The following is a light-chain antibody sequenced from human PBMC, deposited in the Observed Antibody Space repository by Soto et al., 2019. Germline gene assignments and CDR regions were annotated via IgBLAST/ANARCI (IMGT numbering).Light chain of an antibody. Sequence: QSALTQPASMSGSPGQSITISCTGASSDIGGYTYVSWYQQHPGKAPKLIIYEVSNRPSGVSNRFSGSKSGNTASLTISGLQADDEAVYYCSSCTRNSTPFILFGGGTKLTVL. V-gene: IGLV2-14*01. J-gene: IGLJ3*02. CDR3: SSCTRNSTPFIL. CDR1: SSDIGGYTY. CDR2: EVS.